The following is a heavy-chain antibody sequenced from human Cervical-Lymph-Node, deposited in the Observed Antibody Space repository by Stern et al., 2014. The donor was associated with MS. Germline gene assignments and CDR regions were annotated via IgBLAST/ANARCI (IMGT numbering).Heavy chain of an antibody. V-gene: IGHV5-51*03. Sequence: VQLGQSGAEVRKPGESLKISCKVSGYSFANFWIGWVRQVPGKGLGVVGIIYPGDSDTRYSPSFQGQVTLSADESISTAYLQWSSLKASDTGIYYCARRGLGYDGADHWGQGALVTVSS. D-gene: IGHD3-16*01. J-gene: IGHJ4*02. CDR2: IYPGDSDT. CDR1: GYSFANFW. CDR3: ARRGLGYDGADH.